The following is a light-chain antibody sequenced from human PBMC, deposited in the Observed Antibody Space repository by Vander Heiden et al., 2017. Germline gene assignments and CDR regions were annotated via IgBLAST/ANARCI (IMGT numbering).Light chain of an antibody. CDR3: QQFKTYLFT. Sequence: DLQMTQSPSTLSASVGDRVTITCWASQSITNWLAWYQQKPGQAPKLLIYKASSLESGVPSRFSGSGSGTEFTLTISSLQPDDFATYYCQQFKTYLFTFGPGTKVDIK. J-gene: IGKJ3*01. CDR2: KAS. V-gene: IGKV1-5*03. CDR1: QSITNW.